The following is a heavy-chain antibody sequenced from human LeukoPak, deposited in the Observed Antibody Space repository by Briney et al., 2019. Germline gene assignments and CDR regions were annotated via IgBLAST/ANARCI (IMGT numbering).Heavy chain of an antibody. D-gene: IGHD6-19*01. Sequence: GRSLRLSCVASGFTFSSYAMHWVRQAPGKGLEWVAVISYDGSNKYYADSVKGRFTISRDNSKNTLYLQMNSLRAEDTAVYYCAGGAGINYYYGMDVWGKGTTVTVSS. CDR1: GFTFSSYA. CDR3: AGGAGINYYYGMDV. CDR2: ISYDGSNK. J-gene: IGHJ6*04. V-gene: IGHV3-30*04.